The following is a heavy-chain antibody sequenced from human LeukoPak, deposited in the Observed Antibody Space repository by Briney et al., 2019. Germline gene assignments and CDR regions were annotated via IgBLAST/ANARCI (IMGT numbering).Heavy chain of an antibody. CDR3: ARLRGSYYYFDS. J-gene: IGHJ4*02. CDR2: VFSGNT. CDR1: GYSIRSGYY. D-gene: IGHD1-26*01. Sequence: PSETLSLTCAVSGYSIRSGYYWGWIRQPPGKGLEWIGSVFSGNTYYNPSLKSRVIISVDTSKNQFSLDLSSVPAADTAVYYCARLRGSYYYFDSWGQGTLVPVSS. V-gene: IGHV4-38-2*01.